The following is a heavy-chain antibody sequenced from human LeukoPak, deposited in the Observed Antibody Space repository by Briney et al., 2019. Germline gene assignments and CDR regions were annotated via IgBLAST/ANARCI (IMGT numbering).Heavy chain of an antibody. V-gene: IGHV1-2*02. J-gene: IGHJ4*02. D-gene: IGHD1-14*01. CDR3: ATGMKTDFEF. Sequence: ASVKVSCKASGYSXTGYYLYWVRQAPGQGLEWVGWINPDSGATNYAQKFQGRVTVTRDTSITTAYMDLSRLNSDDTAVYYYATGMKTDFEFWGQGTLVTVSS. CDR1: GYSXTGYY. CDR2: INPDSGAT.